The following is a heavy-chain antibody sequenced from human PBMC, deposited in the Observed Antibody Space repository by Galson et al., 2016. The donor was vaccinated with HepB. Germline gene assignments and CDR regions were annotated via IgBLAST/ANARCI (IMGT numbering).Heavy chain of an antibody. Sequence: SLRLSCAASGFTFSSYWMHWVRQAPGEGLVWVSRINSDGSSTRYADSVKGRFTISRDNAKNTLYLQMNSLRAEDTAVYYCAREAGDCSSNSCYGIEGVGELPDWGQGTLVTVSS. CDR3: AREAGDCSSNSCYGIEGVGELPD. J-gene: IGHJ4*02. CDR2: INSDGSST. D-gene: IGHD2-2*01. CDR1: GFTFSSYW. V-gene: IGHV3-74*01.